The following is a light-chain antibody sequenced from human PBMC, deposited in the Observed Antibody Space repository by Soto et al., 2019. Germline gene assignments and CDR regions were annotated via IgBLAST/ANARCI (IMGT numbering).Light chain of an antibody. CDR1: QSLLHSNGYNY. Sequence: DIVMTQSPLSLPVTPGEPASISCRSSQSLLHSNGYNYLDWYLQKPGQSPQLLIYLGSNRASGVPDRFSGSGSGTDFTLKISRVEAEDVGVYYCMQVVQTPPITFGQGTRLEIK. V-gene: IGKV2-28*01. CDR2: LGS. CDR3: MQVVQTPPIT. J-gene: IGKJ5*01.